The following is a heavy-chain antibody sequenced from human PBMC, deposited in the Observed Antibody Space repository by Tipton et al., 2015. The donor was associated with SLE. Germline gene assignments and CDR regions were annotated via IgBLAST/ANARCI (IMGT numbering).Heavy chain of an antibody. CDR2: IYYSGST. Sequence: LRLSCTVSGGSISSSSYYWGWIRQPPGKGLEWIGSIYYSGSTYYNPSLKSRVTISVDTSKNQFSLKLSSVTAADTAVYYCARGGDFERITIFGVVPFDYWGQGTLVTVSS. J-gene: IGHJ4*02. CDR1: GGSISSSSYY. V-gene: IGHV4-39*07. D-gene: IGHD3-3*01. CDR3: ARGGDFERITIFGVVPFDY.